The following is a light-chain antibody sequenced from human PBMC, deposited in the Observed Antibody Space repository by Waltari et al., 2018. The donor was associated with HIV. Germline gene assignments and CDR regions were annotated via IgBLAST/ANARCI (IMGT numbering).Light chain of an antibody. CDR1: QSISRY. CDR3: QQSYSTPP. CDR2: AAS. V-gene: IGKV1-39*01. Sequence: DIQMNQSPSSMSASVGGRGTIPCRASQSISRYLNWYQQNPGKAPKLLIYAASSLQSGVPSRFSGSGSGTDFTLTISSLQPEDFATYYCQQSYSTPPFGQGTRLEIK. J-gene: IGKJ5*01.